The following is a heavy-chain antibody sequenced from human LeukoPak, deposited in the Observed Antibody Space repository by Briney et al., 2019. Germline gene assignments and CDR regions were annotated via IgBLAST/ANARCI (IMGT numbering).Heavy chain of an antibody. D-gene: IGHD6-13*01. CDR3: ARGGAAAGYVGFDY. V-gene: IGHV1-2*02. Sequence: ASVKVSCKASGYTFTVYYMHWVRQAPGQGLEWMGWINPNSGGTNYAQKFQGRVTMTRDTSISTAYMELSRLRSDDTAVYYCARGGAAAGYVGFDYWGQGTLVTVSS. CDR1: GYTFTVYY. J-gene: IGHJ4*02. CDR2: INPNSGGT.